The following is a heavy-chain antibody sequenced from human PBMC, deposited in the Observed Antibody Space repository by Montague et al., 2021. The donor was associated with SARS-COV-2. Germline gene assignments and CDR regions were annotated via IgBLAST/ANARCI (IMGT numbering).Heavy chain of an antibody. V-gene: IGHV4-31*02. J-gene: IGHJ3*02. CDR2: IYYSGST. Sequence: IYYSGSTYYNPSLKSRDTLSVDTSKNQFSLKLSSVTAADTAVYYCARDTGISGAFDIWGQATMFTVSS. CDR3: ARDTGISGAFDI. D-gene: IGHD2-15*01.